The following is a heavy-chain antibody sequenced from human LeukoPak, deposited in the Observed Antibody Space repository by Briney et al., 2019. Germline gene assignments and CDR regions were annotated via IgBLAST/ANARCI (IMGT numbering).Heavy chain of an antibody. CDR3: VRDRSVGYRSGGSCSREHNWFDP. Sequence: SETLSLTCTVSGYSISSGYYWGWIRQPPGKGLEWIGSIYHSGSTYYNPSLKSRVTISVDTSKNQFSLKLSSVTAADTGVYYCVRDRSVGYRSGGSCSREHNWFDPWGQGTLVTVSS. CDR2: IYHSGST. V-gene: IGHV4-38-2*02. D-gene: IGHD2-15*01. J-gene: IGHJ5*02. CDR1: GYSISSGYY.